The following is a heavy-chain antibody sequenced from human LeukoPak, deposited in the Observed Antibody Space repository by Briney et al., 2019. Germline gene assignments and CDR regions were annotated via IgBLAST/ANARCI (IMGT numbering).Heavy chain of an antibody. V-gene: IGHV4-59*01. D-gene: IGHD7-27*01. CDR3: ARFSILGTIDY. J-gene: IGHJ4*02. CDR1: GGSISSYY. Sequence: SETLSLTCTVSGGSISSYYWSWIRQPPGKGLEWIGYFYYSGSTNYNPSLKSRVTISVDTSKIQFSLKLSSVTAADTAVYYCARFSILGTIDYWGQGTLVTVSS. CDR2: FYYSGST.